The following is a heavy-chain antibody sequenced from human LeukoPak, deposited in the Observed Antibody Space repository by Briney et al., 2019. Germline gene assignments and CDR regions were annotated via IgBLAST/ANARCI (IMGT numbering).Heavy chain of an antibody. Sequence: PSETLSLTCTVSGYSISSGYYWGWVRQAPSKELEWVGLIKSKANGETRDYAAPVKGRFTISRDDSDNTLYLQMNSLKSEDTAVYYCVTEVSGSFPTWGQGTLVTVSS. CDR2: IKSKANGETR. D-gene: IGHD1-26*01. V-gene: IGHV3-15*01. CDR1: GYSISSGYY. J-gene: IGHJ4*02. CDR3: VTEVSGSFPT.